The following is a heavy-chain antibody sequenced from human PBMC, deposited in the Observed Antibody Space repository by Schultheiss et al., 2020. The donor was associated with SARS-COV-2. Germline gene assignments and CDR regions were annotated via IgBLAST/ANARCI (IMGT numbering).Heavy chain of an antibody. Sequence: GGSLRLSCKVSGYTLTELSIHWVRQAPGKGLEWVAVISYDGSNKYYADSVKGRFTISRDNSKNTLYLQMNSLRAEDTAVYYCARDLIVVVPAARPGGFDPWGQGTLVTVSS. J-gene: IGHJ5*02. CDR3: ARDLIVVVPAARPGGFDP. V-gene: IGHV3-33*05. D-gene: IGHD2-2*01. CDR1: GYTLTELS. CDR2: ISYDGSNK.